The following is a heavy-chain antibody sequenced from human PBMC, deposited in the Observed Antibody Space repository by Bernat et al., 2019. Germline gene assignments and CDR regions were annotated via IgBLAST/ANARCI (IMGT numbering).Heavy chain of an antibody. CDR2: ISYDGSNK. CDR1: GFTFSSYG. Sequence: QVQLVESRGGVVQPGRSLRLSCAASGFTFSSYGMHWVRQAPGKGLEWVAVISYDGSNKYYADSVKGRFTISRDNSKNTLYLQMNSLRAEDTAVYYCAKVWIAVAGTEWYFDLWGRGTLVTVSS. D-gene: IGHD6-19*01. CDR3: AKVWIAVAGTEWYFDL. J-gene: IGHJ2*01. V-gene: IGHV3-30*18.